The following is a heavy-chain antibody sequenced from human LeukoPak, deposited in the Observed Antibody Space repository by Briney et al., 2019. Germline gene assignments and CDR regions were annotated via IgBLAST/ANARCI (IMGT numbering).Heavy chain of an antibody. CDR3: ARGAGAVPQKLNHWLDP. CDR2: ISSSSSYI. Sequence: GGSLRLSCAASGFTFSSYSMNWVRQAPGKGLEWVSSISSSSSYIYYADSVKGRFTISRDNAKNSLYLQMNSLRAEDTAVYYCARGAGAVPQKLNHWLDPWGQGTLVTVSS. CDR1: GFTFSSYS. D-gene: IGHD2-2*01. V-gene: IGHV3-21*01. J-gene: IGHJ5*02.